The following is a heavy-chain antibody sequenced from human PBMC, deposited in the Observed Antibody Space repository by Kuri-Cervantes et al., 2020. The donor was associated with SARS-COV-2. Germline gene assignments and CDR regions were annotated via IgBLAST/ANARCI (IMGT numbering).Heavy chain of an antibody. CDR2: IYSGGST. Sequence: GGSLRLSCAASGFTVSSNYMSWVRQAPGKGLEWASVIYSGGSTYYADSVKGRFTISRDNSKNTLYLQMNSLRAEDTAVYYCARGLGYCTNGVCYGPMDVWGKGTTVTVSS. CDR3: ARGLGYCTNGVCYGPMDV. D-gene: IGHD2-8*01. CDR1: GFTVSSNY. V-gene: IGHV3-66*02. J-gene: IGHJ6*03.